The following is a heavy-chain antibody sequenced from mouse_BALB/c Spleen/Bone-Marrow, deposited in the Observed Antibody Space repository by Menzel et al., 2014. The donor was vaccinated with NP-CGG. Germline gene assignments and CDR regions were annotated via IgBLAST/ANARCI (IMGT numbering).Heavy chain of an antibody. CDR1: GYTFTSYY. J-gene: IGHJ4*01. Sequence: VQLQQSGPELVKPGASVKMSCKASGYTFTSYYIHWVKQRPGQGLEWIGWIYPGDGSTKYNEKFKGKTTLTADKSSSTAYMLLSSLTSEDSANYFCARKENWAYAMDYWGQGTSVTVSS. CDR3: ARKENWAYAMDY. V-gene: IGHV1S56*01. D-gene: IGHD4-1*01. CDR2: IYPGDGST.